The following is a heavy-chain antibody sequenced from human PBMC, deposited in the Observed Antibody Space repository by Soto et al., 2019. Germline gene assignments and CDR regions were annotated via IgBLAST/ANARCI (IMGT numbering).Heavy chain of an antibody. Sequence: EVQLVESGGGLVQPGGSLRLSCAASGFTVSSNYMSWVRQAPGKGLEWVSVIYSGGSTYYADSVKGRFTISRDNSKNTLYLQMNSLRAEDTAVYYCARAAPYDILTGYLDYWGQGTLVTVSS. D-gene: IGHD3-9*01. J-gene: IGHJ4*02. CDR1: GFTVSSNY. CDR2: IYSGGST. CDR3: ARAAPYDILTGYLDY. V-gene: IGHV3-66*01.